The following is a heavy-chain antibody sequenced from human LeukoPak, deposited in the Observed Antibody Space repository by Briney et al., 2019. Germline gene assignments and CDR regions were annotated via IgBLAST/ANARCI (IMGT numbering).Heavy chain of an antibody. CDR3: ARRCSSTSCYRGENWFDP. J-gene: IGHJ5*02. V-gene: IGHV3-7*01. CDR2: IKQDGSEK. Sequence: PGGSLRLSCAASGFTFSSYWVSWVRQAPGKGLEWVANIKQDGSEKYYVDSVKGRFTISRDNAKNSLYLQMNSLRAEDTAVYYCARRCSSTSCYRGENWFDPWGQGTLVTVSS. CDR1: GFTFSSYW. D-gene: IGHD2-2*02.